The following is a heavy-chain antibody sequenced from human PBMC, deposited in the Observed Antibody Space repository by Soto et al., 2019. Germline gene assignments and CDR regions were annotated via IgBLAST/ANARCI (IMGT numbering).Heavy chain of an antibody. J-gene: IGHJ4*02. V-gene: IGHV3-66*01. D-gene: IGHD6-25*01. CDR3: ARDSRLRPNGRVDY. Sequence: GGSLRLSCAASGFTVSSNYMSWVRQAPGKGLEWVSVIYSGGSTYYADSVKGRFTISRDNSKNTMYLQMNSLRAEDTAVYYCARDSRLRPNGRVDYWGQGTLVTVSS. CDR2: IYSGGST. CDR1: GFTVSSNY.